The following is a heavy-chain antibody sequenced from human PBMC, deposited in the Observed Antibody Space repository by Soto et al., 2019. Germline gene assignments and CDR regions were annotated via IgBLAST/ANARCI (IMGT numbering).Heavy chain of an antibody. J-gene: IGHJ4*02. CDR1: GGTFSSHS. CDR2: IITLFGTS. CDR3: AREFGYGDFSAALLD. V-gene: IGHV1-69*01. D-gene: IGHD2-21*02. Sequence: VQLMQSGAEVKKPGSSVKVSCKASGGTFSSHSINWVRQAPGQGLEWTGGIITLFGTSNYAQNFQGRVTITADQSTSTAYMELYSLTSVDTAVYYCAREFGYGDFSAALLDWGQGTLDTVSS.